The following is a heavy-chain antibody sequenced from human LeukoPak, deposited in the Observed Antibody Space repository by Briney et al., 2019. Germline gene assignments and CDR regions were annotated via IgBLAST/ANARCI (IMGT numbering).Heavy chain of an antibody. J-gene: IGHJ4*02. CDR2: ISGSATTI. CDR1: GFTFSTYE. CDR3: ARGVDY. Sequence: GGSLRLSRAASGFTFSTYEMNWVRQAPGKGLEWVSYISGSATTIYYADSVKGRFTISRDNAKNSLYLQMNSLRADDSAVYYCARGVDYWGQGTLVTVSS. V-gene: IGHV3-48*03.